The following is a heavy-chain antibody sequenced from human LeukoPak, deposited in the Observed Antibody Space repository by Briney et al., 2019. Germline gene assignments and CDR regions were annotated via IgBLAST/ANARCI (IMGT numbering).Heavy chain of an antibody. CDR3: ARGLFDFWSGRRPYFDY. Sequence: SETLSLTCAVYGGSFSGYYWSWIRQPPGKGLEWIGEINHSGSTNYNPSLKSRVTISVDTSKNQFSLKLSSVTAADTAVYYSARGLFDFWSGRRPYFDYWGQGTLVTVSS. J-gene: IGHJ4*02. CDR2: INHSGST. CDR1: GGSFSGYY. V-gene: IGHV4-34*01. D-gene: IGHD3-3*01.